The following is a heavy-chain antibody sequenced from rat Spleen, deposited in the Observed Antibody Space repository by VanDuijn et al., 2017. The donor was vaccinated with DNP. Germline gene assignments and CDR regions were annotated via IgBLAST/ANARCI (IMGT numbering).Heavy chain of an antibody. Sequence: EVQLVESGGGLVQPGRSLKLSCVASGFTFNYYWMAWIRQVPGKGLEWIASITSGSGTTSYPDAVKGRFVISRDDTENTLSLQMNSLTSEDTATYYCARWGDYFDFWGQGVMVTVSS. CDR1: GFTFNYYW. CDR3: ARWGDYFDF. J-gene: IGHJ2*01. V-gene: IGHV5-31*01. CDR2: ITSGSGTT.